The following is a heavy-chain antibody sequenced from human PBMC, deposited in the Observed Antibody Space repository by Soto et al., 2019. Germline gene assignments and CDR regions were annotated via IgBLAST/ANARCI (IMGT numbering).Heavy chain of an antibody. D-gene: IGHD4-17*01. V-gene: IGHV3-48*02. CDR2: ISSSSSTI. Sequence: EVQLVESGGGLVQPGGSLRLSCAASGFTFSSYSMNWVRQAPGKGLEWVSYISSSSSTIYYADSVKGRFTISRDNAXTSLYLQMNRLRDEDTAVYYCARENYGDYLTWFDPWGQGTLVTVSS. CDR1: GFTFSSYS. J-gene: IGHJ5*02. CDR3: ARENYGDYLTWFDP.